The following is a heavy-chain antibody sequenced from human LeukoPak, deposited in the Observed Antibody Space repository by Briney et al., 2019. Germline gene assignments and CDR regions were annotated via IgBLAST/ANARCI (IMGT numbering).Heavy chain of an antibody. CDR3: ARQKLGYCSSTSCYAFDI. Sequence: PGESLKISCKGSGYSFTSYWIGWVRQMPGKGLEWMGIIYPGDSDTRYSPSFQGQVTISADKSISTAYLQWSSLKASDTAMYYCARQKLGYCSSTSCYAFDIWGQGTMVTVSS. CDR1: GYSFTSYW. V-gene: IGHV5-51*01. D-gene: IGHD2-2*01. J-gene: IGHJ3*02. CDR2: IYPGDSDT.